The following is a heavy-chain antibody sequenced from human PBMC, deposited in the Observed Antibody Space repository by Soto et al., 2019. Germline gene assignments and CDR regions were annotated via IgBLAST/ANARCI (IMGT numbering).Heavy chain of an antibody. D-gene: IGHD3-10*01. Sequence: EVQLVESGGGLVQPGRSLRLSCTASGFTFGDYAMSWFRQAPGKGLEWVGFIRSKAYGGTTEYAASVKGRFTISRDDSKSSAYPQMNSLKTENTAVYYCTGLLLWFGELLRWGHGTLVTVAS. CDR1: GFTFGDYA. CDR3: TGLLLWFGELLR. CDR2: IRSKAYGGTT. V-gene: IGHV3-49*03. J-gene: IGHJ4*01.